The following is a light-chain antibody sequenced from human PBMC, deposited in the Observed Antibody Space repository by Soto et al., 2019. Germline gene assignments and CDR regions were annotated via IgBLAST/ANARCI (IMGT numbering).Light chain of an antibody. CDR2: TVS. CDR1: QSLLHSDGNTY. Sequence: DIVMTQTPLSSPVTLGQPASISCRSSQSLLHSDGNTYLNWLHQRPGQPPRLLIYTVSHRYSGVPDRFSGSGAGTDFTLKISRVEAEDVGIYYCMQATNFPPYTFVQGTKLEI. J-gene: IGKJ2*01. V-gene: IGKV2-24*01. CDR3: MQATNFPPYT.